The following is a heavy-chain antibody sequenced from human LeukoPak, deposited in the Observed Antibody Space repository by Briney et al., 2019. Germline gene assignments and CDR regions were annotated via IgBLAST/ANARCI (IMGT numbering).Heavy chain of an antibody. V-gene: IGHV3-23*01. CDR3: AKDGRGGVPRAFDI. CDR2: ISINSGGT. D-gene: IGHD2-15*01. Sequence: PGGSLRLSCAASGFTFSSYAMTWVRQAPGKGLEWVSCISINSGGTYYADSVKGRFTISRDNSKNTLYLQMNSLRAEDTAVYYCAKDGRGGVPRAFDIWGQGTMVTVSS. CDR1: GFTFSSYA. J-gene: IGHJ3*02.